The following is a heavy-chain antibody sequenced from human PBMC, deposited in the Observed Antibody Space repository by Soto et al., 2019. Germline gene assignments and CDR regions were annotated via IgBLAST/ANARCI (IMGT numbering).Heavy chain of an antibody. CDR3: AKDHDEDFGYDLDYFNY. Sequence: SLKISCAASGFNFGDDAMHWVRQIPGKGLEWVSGISWNSGSIGYADSVKGRFTISRDNAKNSLYLEMNSLRSEDTALYYCAKDHDEDFGYDLDYFNYWGRGTLVTVSS. CDR1: GFNFGDDA. CDR2: ISWNSGSI. D-gene: IGHD5-12*01. J-gene: IGHJ4*02. V-gene: IGHV3-9*01.